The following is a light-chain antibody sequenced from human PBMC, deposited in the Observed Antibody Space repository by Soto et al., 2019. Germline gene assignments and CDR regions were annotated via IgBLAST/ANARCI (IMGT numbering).Light chain of an antibody. V-gene: IGKV1-8*01. CDR1: QDIGTY. CDR2: DAS. Sequence: AIRMTQSPSSFSASTGDRVSISCRATQDIGTYLAWYQQIPGKAPKLLIYDASTLQTWVPSRFSGSGSGTEFTLTISSLQPEDFATYFCQQSYNSPYTFGPGTKVDIK. CDR3: QQSYNSPYT. J-gene: IGKJ3*01.